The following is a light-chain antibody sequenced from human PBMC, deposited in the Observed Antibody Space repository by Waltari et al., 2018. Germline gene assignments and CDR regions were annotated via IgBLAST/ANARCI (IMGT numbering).Light chain of an antibody. J-gene: IGKJ1*01. CDR3: QQYNSYWT. CDR2: KAS. V-gene: IGKV1-5*03. CDR1: QSISTW. Sequence: DIQMTQSPSTLSATVGDRVTITCRASQSISTWLDWYQQKPGKAPKLLIYKASSLESGVPSRFSGSGSGTEFTLTISSLQPEDFATYYCQQYNSYWTFGQGTKVEIK.